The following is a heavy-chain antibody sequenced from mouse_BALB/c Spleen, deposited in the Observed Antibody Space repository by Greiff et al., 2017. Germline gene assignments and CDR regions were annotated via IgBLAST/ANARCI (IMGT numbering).Heavy chain of an antibody. V-gene: IGHV2-9*02. CDR2: IWPGGSA. CDR1: GFSLTSYG. D-gene: IGHD1-1*01. Sequence: VQRVESGPGLVAPSQSLSITCTVSGFSLTSYGVHWVRQPPGQGLEWLGVIWPGGSATYYSALMSRLGNSKDNSKSQVVLKMNSLQTDDTAMYYCARDYYGSSYDYYAMDYWGQGTSGTVSS. CDR3: ARDYYGSSYDYYAMDY. J-gene: IGHJ4*01.